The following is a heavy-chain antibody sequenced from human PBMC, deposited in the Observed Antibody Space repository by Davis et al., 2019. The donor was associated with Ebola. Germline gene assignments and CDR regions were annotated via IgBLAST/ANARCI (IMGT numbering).Heavy chain of an antibody. V-gene: IGHV1-46*01. CDR2: INPSGGST. J-gene: IGHJ4*02. CDR3: ARVGYSGYDGY. Sequence: ASVKVSCKASGYTFTSYYMHWVRQAPGQGLEWMGIINPSGGSTSYAQKFQGRVTITADESTSTAYMELSSLRSEDTAVYYCARVGYSGYDGYWGQGTLVTVSS. D-gene: IGHD5-12*01. CDR1: GYTFTSYY.